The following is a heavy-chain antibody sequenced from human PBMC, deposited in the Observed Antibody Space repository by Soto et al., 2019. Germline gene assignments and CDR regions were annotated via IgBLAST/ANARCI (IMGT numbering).Heavy chain of an antibody. CDR1: GFVFSSYG. CDR2: ISYDGRNR. D-gene: IGHD3-22*01. CDR3: AKDTYYYDSSGYYVFDY. J-gene: IGHJ4*02. Sequence: QVQLVESGGGVVQPGRSLRLSCAAYGFVFSSYGIHWVRQAPGKGLEWVAGISYDGRNRYYTDSVKGRFTISRDNSMNTLYLQMNSLRAEDTAVYYCAKDTYYYDSSGYYVFDYWGQGTLVTVSS. V-gene: IGHV3-30*18.